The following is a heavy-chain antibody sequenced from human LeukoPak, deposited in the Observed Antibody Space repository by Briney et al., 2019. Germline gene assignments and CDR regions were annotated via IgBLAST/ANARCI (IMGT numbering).Heavy chain of an antibody. CDR1: GFTFSSYG. V-gene: IGHV3-30*02. CDR3: AKDKYGGSYFFDY. Sequence: GGSLRLSCAASGFTFSSYGMHWVRQAPGKGLEWVAFMRYDGSTTYYADSVKGRFTISRDNSKNTLYLQVNNLRADDTDLYYCAKDKYGGSYFFDYWGQGTLVTVSS. J-gene: IGHJ4*02. D-gene: IGHD1-26*01. CDR2: MRYDGSTT.